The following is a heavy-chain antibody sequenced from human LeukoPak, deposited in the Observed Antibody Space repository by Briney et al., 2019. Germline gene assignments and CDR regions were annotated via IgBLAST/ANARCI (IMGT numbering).Heavy chain of an antibody. Sequence: PSETLSLTCPVSSGSISSGVYYWGWIRQPPGRGLEWIGSIYYSGSTYYNPSLKSRVTISVDTSKNQFSLKLSSVTAADTAVYYCARTKRGTGVGFDYWGQGTLVTVSS. CDR2: IYYSGST. CDR1: SGSISSGVYY. V-gene: IGHV4-39*01. CDR3: ARTKRGTGVGFDY. D-gene: IGHD1-1*01. J-gene: IGHJ4*02.